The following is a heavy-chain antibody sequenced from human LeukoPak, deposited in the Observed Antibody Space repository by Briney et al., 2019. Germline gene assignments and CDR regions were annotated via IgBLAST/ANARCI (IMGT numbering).Heavy chain of an antibody. Sequence: QSGGSLRLSCAASGFTFSRFSIHWVRQAPGKGLDWVAIISKDGSIKYYADSVKGRFTISRDNSENTLYLQMSSLRAEDTAIYYCARASGVFDYWGQGTLVTVSS. J-gene: IGHJ4*02. CDR3: ARASGVFDY. D-gene: IGHD2-8*01. CDR2: ISKDGSIK. CDR1: GFTFSRFS. V-gene: IGHV3-30*15.